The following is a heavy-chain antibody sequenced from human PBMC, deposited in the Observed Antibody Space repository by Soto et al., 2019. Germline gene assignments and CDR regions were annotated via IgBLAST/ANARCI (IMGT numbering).Heavy chain of an antibody. J-gene: IGHJ6*02. Sequence: WASVKVSCKASGGTFSSYAISWVRQAPGQGLEWMGGIIPIFGTANYAQKFQGRVTITADESTSTAYMELSSLRSEDTAVYYCARAIAAAGTEDYYYGMDVWGQGTTVTVSS. D-gene: IGHD6-13*01. CDR3: ARAIAAAGTEDYYYGMDV. CDR2: IIPIFGTA. V-gene: IGHV1-69*13. CDR1: GGTFSSYA.